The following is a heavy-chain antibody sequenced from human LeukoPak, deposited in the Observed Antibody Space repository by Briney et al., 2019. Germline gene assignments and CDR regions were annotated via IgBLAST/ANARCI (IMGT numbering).Heavy chain of an antibody. CDR3: ARLYGDYGAPYWYFDL. CDR2: INTNTGNP. V-gene: IGHV7-4-1*02. Sequence: GASVKVSCKASGYTFTSYAMNWVRQAPGQGLEWMGWINTNTGNPTYAQGFTGRFVFSLDTSVSTAYLQISSLKAEDTAVYYCARLYGDYGAPYWYFDLWGRGTLVTVSS. CDR1: GYTFTSYA. D-gene: IGHD4-17*01. J-gene: IGHJ2*01.